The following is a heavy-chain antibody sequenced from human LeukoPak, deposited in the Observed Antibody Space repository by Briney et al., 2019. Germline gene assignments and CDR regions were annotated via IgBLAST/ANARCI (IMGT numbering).Heavy chain of an antibody. J-gene: IGHJ4*02. D-gene: IGHD3-22*01. CDR2: IYPGDSDT. CDR1: GYSFTSYW. V-gene: IGHV5-51*01. CDR3: AGGGSPSSWYYYDSSGYYYDG. Sequence: GESLKISCKGSGYSFTSYWIGWVRQMSGKGLEWMGIIYPGDSDTRYSPSFQGQVTISADKSISTAYLQWSSLKASDTAMYYCAGGGSPSSWYYYDSSGYYYDGWGQGTLVTVSS.